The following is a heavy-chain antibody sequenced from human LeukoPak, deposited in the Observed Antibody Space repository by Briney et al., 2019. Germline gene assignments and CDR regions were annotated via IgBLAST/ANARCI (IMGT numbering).Heavy chain of an antibody. CDR3: AKEGSSWYLHYFDY. CDR2: ISYDGSNK. Sequence: GGSLRLSCAASGFTFSSYDMHWVRQAPGKGLEWVAVISYDGSNKYYADSVKGRFTISRDNSKNTPYLQMNSLRAEDTAVYYCAKEGSSWYLHYFDYWGQGTLVTVSS. CDR1: GFTFSSYD. J-gene: IGHJ4*02. V-gene: IGHV3-30*18. D-gene: IGHD6-13*01.